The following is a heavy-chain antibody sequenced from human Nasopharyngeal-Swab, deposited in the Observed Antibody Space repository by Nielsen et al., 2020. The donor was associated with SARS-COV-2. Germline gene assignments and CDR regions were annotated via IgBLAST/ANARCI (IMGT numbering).Heavy chain of an antibody. D-gene: IGHD6-13*01. CDR2: VYYSGST. J-gene: IGHJ4*02. CDR1: GGSVSTTTYF. V-gene: IGHV4-39*01. CDR3: VRSSSWYYFDY. Sequence: SETLSLTCPVSGGSVSTTTYFWGWIRQPPGKGLEWIGTVYYSGSTYQNPSLKSRLTISVDKSKNQFSLQLSSVTAADTAVYYCVRSSSWYYFDYWAQGTQVTVSS.